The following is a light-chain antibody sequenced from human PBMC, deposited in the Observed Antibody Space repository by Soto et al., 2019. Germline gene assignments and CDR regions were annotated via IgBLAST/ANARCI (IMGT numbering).Light chain of an antibody. V-gene: IGKV3-20*01. CDR1: QSVSSSY. CDR3: QQYGSSSWT. CDR2: AAS. J-gene: IGKJ1*01. Sequence: EIGLSLSPGTLSLSPGERATLSCRASQSVSSSYLAWYQQKPGQAPRLLIYAASSRATGIPDRFSGSGSGTDFTLTISRLEPEDFAVYYCQQYGSSSWTFGQGTKVDIK.